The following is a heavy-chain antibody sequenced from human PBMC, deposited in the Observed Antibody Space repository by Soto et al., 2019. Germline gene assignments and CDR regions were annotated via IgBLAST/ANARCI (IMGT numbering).Heavy chain of an antibody. CDR3: VRGYHSFDI. D-gene: IGHD2-15*01. Sequence: QLVESGGGLVQPGGSLRLSCAVSGFIFSDHFMDWVRQAPGKGLEWLARSRSKPHSYTTQYAASVEGRFSISRDDSKNALYLQMNNLKTEDTAVYYCVRGYHSFDIWGQRTVVTVSS. V-gene: IGHV3-72*01. CDR1: GFIFSDHF. CDR2: SRSKPHSYTT. J-gene: IGHJ3*02.